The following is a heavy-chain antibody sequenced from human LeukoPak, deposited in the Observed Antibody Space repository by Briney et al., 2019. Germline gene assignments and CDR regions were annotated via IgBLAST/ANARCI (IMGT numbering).Heavy chain of an antibody. V-gene: IGHV1-2*02. D-gene: IGHD2-2*01. J-gene: IGHJ4*02. Sequence: ASVKVSCKASGYTFTGYYMHWVRQAPGQGLEWMGWINPNSGGTNYAQKFQGRVTMTRDTSISTAYMEPSRLRSDDTAVYYCARVYCSSTSCPPQFDYWGQGTLVTVSS. CDR3: ARVYCSSTSCPPQFDY. CDR1: GYTFTGYY. CDR2: INPNSGGT.